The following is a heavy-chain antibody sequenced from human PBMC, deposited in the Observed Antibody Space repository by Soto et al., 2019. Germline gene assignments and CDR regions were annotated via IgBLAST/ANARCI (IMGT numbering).Heavy chain of an antibody. V-gene: IGHV3-9*01. CDR2: ISWNSGSI. J-gene: IGHJ6*02. D-gene: IGHD4-17*01. CDR3: AKDLATVAYYSYGMDV. CDR1: GFTFDDYA. Sequence: EVQLVESGGGLVQPGRSLRLSCAASGFTFDDYAMHWVRQAPGKGLEWVSGISWNSGSIGYADSVKGRFTISRDNAKNSLYLQMNSLIAEVTALYYCAKDLATVAYYSYGMDVWGQGTTVTVSS.